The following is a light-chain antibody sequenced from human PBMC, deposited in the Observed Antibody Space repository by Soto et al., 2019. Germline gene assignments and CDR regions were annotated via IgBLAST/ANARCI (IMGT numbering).Light chain of an antibody. CDR1: QNINNW. Sequence: DIQMTQSPYTLSASVGDRVTITSRASQNINNWLAWYQQKPGKAPKLLIYETSSLEDGVPSRFSGSGSGTEFSLTITSLQPDDFATYYCQQYKDYWTFGQGTKVDIK. J-gene: IGKJ1*01. CDR2: ETS. CDR3: QQYKDYWT. V-gene: IGKV1-5*03.